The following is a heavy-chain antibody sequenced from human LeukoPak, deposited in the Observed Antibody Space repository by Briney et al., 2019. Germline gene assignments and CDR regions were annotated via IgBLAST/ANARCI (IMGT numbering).Heavy chain of an antibody. Sequence: SETLSLTCTVSGGSISSYYWSWIRQPPGKGLEWIGYIYYSGSTNYNSSLKSRVTISVDTSKNQFSLKLSSVTAADTAVYYCARAYYYDSSGYYYGPYYYGMDVWGQGTTVTVSS. CDR2: IYYSGST. CDR1: GGSISSYY. D-gene: IGHD3-22*01. CDR3: ARAYYYDSSGYYYGPYYYGMDV. J-gene: IGHJ6*02. V-gene: IGHV4-59*01.